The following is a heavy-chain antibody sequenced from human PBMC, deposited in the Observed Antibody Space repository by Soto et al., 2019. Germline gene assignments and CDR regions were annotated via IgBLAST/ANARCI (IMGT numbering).Heavy chain of an antibody. CDR1: GYTFTSYD. V-gene: IGHV1-8*01. D-gene: IGHD3-3*01. J-gene: IGHJ6*03. Sequence: ASVKVSCKASGYTFTSYDINWVRQATGQGLEWMGWMNPNSGNTGYAQKFQGRVTMTRNTSISTAYMELSSLRSEDTAVYYCARRGAYYDFWSGYYARGFYYYYYMDVWGKGTTVTVSS. CDR3: ARRGAYYDFWSGYYARGFYYYYYMDV. CDR2: MNPNSGNT.